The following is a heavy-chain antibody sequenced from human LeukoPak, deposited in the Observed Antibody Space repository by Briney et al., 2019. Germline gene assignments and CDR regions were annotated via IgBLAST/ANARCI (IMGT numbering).Heavy chain of an antibody. CDR3: TTGNWGPY. D-gene: IGHD7-27*01. CDR1: GFTFNNYG. Sequence: GSLRLSCAASGFTFNNYGMNWVRQAPGKGLEWVGRIKRKTDGGTTDYAAPVKGRFTISRDDSKNTLYLQMNSLKTEDTAVYYCTTGNWGPYWGQGTLVTVSS. J-gene: IGHJ4*02. V-gene: IGHV3-15*07. CDR2: IKRKTDGGTT.